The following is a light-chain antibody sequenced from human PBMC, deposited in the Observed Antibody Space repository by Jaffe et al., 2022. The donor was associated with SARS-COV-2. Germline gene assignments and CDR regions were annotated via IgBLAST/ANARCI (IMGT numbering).Light chain of an antibody. CDR2: GAS. CDR3: QQYGSF. J-gene: IGKJ4*01. Sequence: EIVLTQSPGTLSLSLGERATLSCRASESVSSSYLAWYQQKSGQAPRLLIYGASSRATGIPDRFSGSGSGTDFTLTISRLEPEDFAVYYCQQYGSFFGGGTKVEIK. CDR1: ESVSSSY. V-gene: IGKV3-20*01.